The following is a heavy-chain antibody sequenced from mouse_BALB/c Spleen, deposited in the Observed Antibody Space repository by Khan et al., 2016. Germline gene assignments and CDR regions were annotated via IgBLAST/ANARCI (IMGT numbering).Heavy chain of an antibody. CDR3: ARAAYYGNYMDY. V-gene: IGHV1S34*01. CDR2: ISCYNGAT. CDR1: GYSFTGYY. Sequence: LVKTGASVKISCKASGYSFTGYYMHRVKQSHGKSLEWIGDISCYNGATSYNQKLKGKATFTVDTSSSTAYMQFNSLTSEDSAIYYCARAAYYGNYMDYWGQGTSVTVSS. D-gene: IGHD2-10*01. J-gene: IGHJ4*01.